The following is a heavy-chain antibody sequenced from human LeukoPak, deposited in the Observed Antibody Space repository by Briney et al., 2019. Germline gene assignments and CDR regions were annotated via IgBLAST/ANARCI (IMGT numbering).Heavy chain of an antibody. J-gene: IGHJ4*02. V-gene: IGHV3-33*01. CDR3: ATEVFGSGSCPDY. CDR2: IWHDGSNK. CDR1: GFTFSSYA. Sequence: GGSLRLSCAASGFTFSSYAIHWVRQAPGKGLEWVALIWHDGSNKYYSDSVKSRFTISRDSSKNTAFLQMNSLRAEDTAVYYCATEVFGSGSCPDYWGQGTLVTVSS. D-gene: IGHD3-10*01.